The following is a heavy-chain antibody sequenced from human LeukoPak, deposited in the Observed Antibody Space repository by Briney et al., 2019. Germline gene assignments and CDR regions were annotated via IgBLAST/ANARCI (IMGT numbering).Heavy chain of an antibody. J-gene: IGHJ4*02. Sequence: GGSLRLSCEASGFTQNAMGWVRQAPVKGLEWVASISRSGGNSHYADSVKGRFTISRDNAKNSLYLQMNSLRAEDTAVYYCARVSPNTVTTLQYFDYWGQGTLVTVSS. CDR1: GFTQNA. CDR2: ISRSGGNS. D-gene: IGHD4-17*01. CDR3: ARVSPNTVTTLQYFDY. V-gene: IGHV3-23*01.